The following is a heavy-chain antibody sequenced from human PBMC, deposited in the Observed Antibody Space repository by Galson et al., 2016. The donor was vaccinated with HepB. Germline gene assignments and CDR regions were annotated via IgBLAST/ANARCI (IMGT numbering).Heavy chain of an antibody. D-gene: IGHD4-17*01. V-gene: IGHV3-33*01. CDR2: IRVDGNNQ. CDR3: ARDGTTPRKVAAYDI. J-gene: IGHJ3*02. Sequence: SLRLSCAASGFSFSNDDMHWVRQTAGKGLEWAAGIRVDGNNQFYGVSVKGRFTISRDNSRHTVYLQMNSLRGEDTAVYYCARDGTTPRKVAAYDIWGQGTVVTVSS. CDR1: GFSFSNDD.